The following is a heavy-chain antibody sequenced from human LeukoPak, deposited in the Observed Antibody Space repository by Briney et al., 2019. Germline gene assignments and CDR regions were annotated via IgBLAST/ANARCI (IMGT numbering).Heavy chain of an antibody. CDR3: ATAGRYYGSGSHQAEYYYYYYYMDV. V-gene: IGHV3-43*01. J-gene: IGHJ6*03. D-gene: IGHD3-10*01. CDR1: GFTFDEYT. Sequence: PGGSLRLSCVASGFTFDEYTMHCVRQAPGEGLEWVSLISWDGDRTYYADSVKRRFTISRDNAKNSLYLQMISLRAEETALYYCATAGRYYGSGSHQAEYYYYYYYMDVWGKGTTVTVSS. CDR2: ISWDGDRT.